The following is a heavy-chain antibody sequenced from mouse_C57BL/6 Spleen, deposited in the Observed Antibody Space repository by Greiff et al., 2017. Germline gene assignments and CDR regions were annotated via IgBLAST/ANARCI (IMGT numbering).Heavy chain of an antibody. Sequence: EVKLMESGEGLVKPGGSLKLSCAASGFTFSSYAMSWVRQTPEKRLEWVAYISSGGDYIYYADTVKGRFTISRDNARNTLYLQMSSLKSEDTAMYYCTRREDGLTVAWFAYWGQGTLVTVAA. D-gene: IGHD4-1*01. J-gene: IGHJ3*01. V-gene: IGHV5-9-1*02. CDR3: TRREDGLTVAWFAY. CDR2: ISSGGDYI. CDR1: GFTFSSYA.